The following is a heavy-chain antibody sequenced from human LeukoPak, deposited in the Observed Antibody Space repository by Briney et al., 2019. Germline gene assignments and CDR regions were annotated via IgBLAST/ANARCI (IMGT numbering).Heavy chain of an antibody. V-gene: IGHV4-39*01. D-gene: IGHD3-3*01. J-gene: IGHJ3*02. Sequence: SETLSLTCPVSGGSINSNNHYWGWIRQPPGKGLDWIGSIYYNGFSYFNPSLKSRVTMSVDTSKNQFSLKLRSVTAADTAVYYCARHEDFWSGSGAFDIWGQGTMVTVSS. CDR1: GGSINSNNHY. CDR3: ARHEDFWSGSGAFDI. CDR2: IYYNGFS.